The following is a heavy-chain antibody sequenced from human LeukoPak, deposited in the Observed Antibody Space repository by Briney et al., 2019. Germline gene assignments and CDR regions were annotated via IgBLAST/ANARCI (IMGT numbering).Heavy chain of an antibody. CDR1: GFTFSRYA. D-gene: IGHD6-13*01. Sequence: PGGSLRLSCAASGFTFSRYAMRWVRQAPGKGLEWVSAISGRGGSTYYADSVKGRFTISRDNSKRTLYLQMNSLRAEDTAVYYCAKDQLVRVGLRDAFDIWGQGTMVTVSS. CDR2: ISGRGGST. J-gene: IGHJ3*02. V-gene: IGHV3-23*01. CDR3: AKDQLVRVGLRDAFDI.